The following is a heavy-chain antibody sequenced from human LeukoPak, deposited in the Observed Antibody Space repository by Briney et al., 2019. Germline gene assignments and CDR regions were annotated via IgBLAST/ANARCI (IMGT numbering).Heavy chain of an antibody. V-gene: IGHV1-2*06. CDR3: ARSSDYGDYTDY. CDR1: GGTFSSYA. CDR2: INPNSGGT. D-gene: IGHD4-17*01. J-gene: IGHJ4*02. Sequence: VASVTVSCKASGGTFSSYAISWVRQAPGQGLERMGRINPNSGGTNYAQNFQGRVTMTRDTSISTAYMELSRLRSDDTAVYYCARSSDYGDYTDYWGQGTLVTVSS.